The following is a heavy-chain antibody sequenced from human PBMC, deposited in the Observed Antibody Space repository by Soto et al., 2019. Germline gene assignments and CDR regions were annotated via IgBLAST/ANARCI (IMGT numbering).Heavy chain of an antibody. J-gene: IGHJ4*02. Sequence: GGSLRLSCAASGFTFNDYAMHWVRQAPGKGLEWVSLISWDGENEFYAASVKGRFTISRDNSNDILYLQMNSLRGEDSALYYCAQDFEQDGYSYYLDYWGQGTLVTVSS. V-gene: IGHV3-43D*04. CDR3: AQDFEQDGYSYYLDY. CDR1: GFTFNDYA. CDR2: ISWDGENE. D-gene: IGHD3-10*01.